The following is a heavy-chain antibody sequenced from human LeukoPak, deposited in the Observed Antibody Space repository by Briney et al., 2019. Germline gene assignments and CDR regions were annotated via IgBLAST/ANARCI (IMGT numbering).Heavy chain of an antibody. V-gene: IGHV4-34*01. CDR2: IHPSGIF. CDR3: ARGRDRSKAGDH. CDR1: GGSCDDYY. D-gene: IGHD5-24*01. J-gene: IGHJ4*02. Sequence: SETLSLTCAVYGGSCDDYYCSWIRQPPGKGLEWIGEIHPSGIFYYNSSLMSRVTMSIDTSKSQFSLRLTSVTAADTGFYYCARGRDRSKAGDHWGQGSLVTVSS.